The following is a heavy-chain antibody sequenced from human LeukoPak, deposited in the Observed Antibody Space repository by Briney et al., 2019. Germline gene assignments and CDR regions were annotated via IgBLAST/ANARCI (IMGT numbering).Heavy chain of an antibody. CDR3: ARLSPGAGIDY. V-gene: IGHV4-39*07. D-gene: IGHD4-17*01. CDR1: GVSISSGGYY. J-gene: IGHJ4*02. CDR2: INHSGST. Sequence: SETLSLTCTVSGVSISSGGYYWSWIRQPPGKGLEWIGEINHSGSTNYNPSLKSRVTISVDTSKNQFSLKMSSVTAADTAVYYCARLSPGAGIDYWGQGTLVTVSS.